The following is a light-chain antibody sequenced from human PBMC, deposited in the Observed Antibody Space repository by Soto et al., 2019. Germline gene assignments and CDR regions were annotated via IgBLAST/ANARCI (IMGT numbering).Light chain of an antibody. CDR3: QQCTNWPWT. CDR1: QSVRSY. J-gene: IGKJ1*01. Sequence: EIVLTQSPATLSLSPGEKATLSCRASQSVRSYLVWYQQKPGQAPRLVMDEASTRATGIPARFSGGGSGTDFTLTISSLEPEDSAVYYCQQCTNWPWTFGQGTKVDIK. CDR2: EAS. V-gene: IGKV3-11*01.